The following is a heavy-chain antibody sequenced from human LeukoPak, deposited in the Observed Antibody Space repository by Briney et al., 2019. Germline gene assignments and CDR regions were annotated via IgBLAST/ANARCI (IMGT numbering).Heavy chain of an antibody. CDR1: GFTFSSYV. CDR2: ISGSGGDT. D-gene: IGHD6-13*01. J-gene: IGHJ6*03. V-gene: IGHV3-23*01. CDR3: ARGRIAAAGTFHYYMDV. Sequence: GGSLRLSCAASGFTFSSYVMSWVRQAPGKGLEWVSVISGSGGDTYYADSVKGRFTISRDNSKNTLYLQMNSLRAEDTAVYYCARGRIAAAGTFHYYMDVWGKGTTVTISS.